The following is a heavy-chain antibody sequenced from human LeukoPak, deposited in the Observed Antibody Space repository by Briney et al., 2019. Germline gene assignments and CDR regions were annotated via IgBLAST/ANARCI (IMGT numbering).Heavy chain of an antibody. CDR1: GFTFSSYW. CDR2: VYSDGTST. CDR3: ARDGSPSTMVRGVILGPTFDC. J-gene: IGHJ4*02. D-gene: IGHD3-10*01. Sequence: PGGSLRLSCAASGFTFSSYWMHWVRQAPGKGLVWFSRVYSDGTSTNYADSVKGRLTISRDNANNSLYLQMNSLRAEDTAVYYCARDGSPSTMVRGVILGPTFDCWGQGTLVTVSS. V-gene: IGHV3-74*01.